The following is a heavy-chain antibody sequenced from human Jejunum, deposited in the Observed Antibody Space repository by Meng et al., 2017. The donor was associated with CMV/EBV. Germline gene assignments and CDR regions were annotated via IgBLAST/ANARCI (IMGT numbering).Heavy chain of an antibody. Sequence: SCEGLGFAFIKHWVTGVRQAPGKGREGVANIKEDCSEKYYVDAVKGRFTISRENVENSLFLQMNSLRADDTAVYYCARDRNLTFWGQGTLVTVSS. CDR3: ARDRNLTF. J-gene: IGHJ4*02. D-gene: IGHD3-9*01. V-gene: IGHV3-7*01. CDR2: IKEDCSEK. CDR1: GFAFIKHW.